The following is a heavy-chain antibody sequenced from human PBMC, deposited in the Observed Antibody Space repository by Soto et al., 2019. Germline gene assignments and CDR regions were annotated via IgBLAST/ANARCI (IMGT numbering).Heavy chain of an antibody. D-gene: IGHD5-18*01. CDR2: VSFDGSVE. CDR1: GVIFSDYG. J-gene: IGHJ4*02. Sequence: QVQLVESGGGVVQPGMSLRLSCVVSGVIFSDYGMHWVRQAPGKGLEWVAVVSFDGSVEYYADSVKGRFTISRDKPKNVLYLQMNSLQIDDTAVYYCAKEGGAGETTLRYRYDSWGQGTLVTVSS. V-gene: IGHV3-30*18. CDR3: AKEGGAGETTLRYRYDS.